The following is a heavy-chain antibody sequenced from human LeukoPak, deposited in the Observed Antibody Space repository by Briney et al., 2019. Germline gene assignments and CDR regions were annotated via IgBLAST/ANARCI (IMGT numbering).Heavy chain of an antibody. CDR2: IIPIFGTA. CDR3: GRGRAQYTHYSYGPYFDY. CDR1: EGTISSYA. J-gene: IGHJ4*02. D-gene: IGHD5-18*01. V-gene: IGHV1-69*01. Sequence: GASVKVSCKSSEGTISSYAISWVRHAPGQGLEWMGGIIPIFGTANYAQKFQGRATITADESTSTAYMELCSLRSEDTAVYYCGRGRAQYTHYSYGPYFDYWSQGTLVTVSS.